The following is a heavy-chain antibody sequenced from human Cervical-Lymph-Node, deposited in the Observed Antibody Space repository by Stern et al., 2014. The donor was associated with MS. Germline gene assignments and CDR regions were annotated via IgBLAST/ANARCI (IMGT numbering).Heavy chain of an antibody. J-gene: IGHJ4*02. CDR1: GYSFTTYG. D-gene: IGHD3-16*01. V-gene: IGHV1-18*01. CDR3: VMDTNYAPDY. Sequence: VQLVESGTEVKTPGASVKVSCKASGYSFTTYGIAWVRQAPGQGLEWMAWTKAENGYIKNAQRLQDRASVTSDTTASTAYMELRSLRSDVTAVYCCVMDTNYAPDYWGQGTLVTVSS. CDR2: TKAENGYI.